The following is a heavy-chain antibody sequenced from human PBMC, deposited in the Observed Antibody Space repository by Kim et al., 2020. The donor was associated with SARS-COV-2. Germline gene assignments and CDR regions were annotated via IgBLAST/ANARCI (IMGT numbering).Heavy chain of an antibody. J-gene: IGHJ6*02. CDR1: GFTFDDYA. D-gene: IGHD2-2*01. CDR3: AKDIGCSSSSCSYYHYYGMDV. CDR2: ISWNSGSI. V-gene: IGHV3-9*01. Sequence: GGSLRLSCAASGFTFDDYAMHWVRQAPGKGLEWVSGISWNSGSIGYADSVKGRFTISRDNAKNSLYLQMNSLRAEDTALYYCAKDIGCSSSSCSYYHYYGMDVWGQGTTVNVSS.